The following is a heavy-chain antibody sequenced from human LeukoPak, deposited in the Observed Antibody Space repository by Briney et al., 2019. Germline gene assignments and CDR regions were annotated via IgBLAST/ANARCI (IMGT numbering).Heavy chain of an antibody. Sequence: PSETLSLTCTVSGGSISSYLWSWIRQPPGKGLEWIGYIYYSGSTNYNPSLKSRDTILVDTSKSQFSLKVSSVTAADTAVYYCARGQYSGSCFDNWGQGSLVTVSS. CDR2: IYYSGST. CDR3: ARGQYSGSCFDN. V-gene: IGHV4-59*01. CDR1: GGSISSYL. D-gene: IGHD1-26*01. J-gene: IGHJ4*02.